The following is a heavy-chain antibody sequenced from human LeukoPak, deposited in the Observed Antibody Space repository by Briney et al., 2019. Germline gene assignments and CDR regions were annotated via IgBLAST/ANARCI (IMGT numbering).Heavy chain of an antibody. CDR2: ISYDGSNK. CDR3: AREGGNDYDWFDP. Sequence: GGSLRLSYAGSGFTFSSFGMHWVRQARGKGLEWIAVISYDGSNKYYADSVKGRFTISRDNSKNTLYLQMNSLRAEDTAVYYCAREGGNDYDWFDPWGQGTLVTVSS. J-gene: IGHJ5*02. V-gene: IGHV3-30-3*01. D-gene: IGHD4-17*01. CDR1: GFTFSSFG.